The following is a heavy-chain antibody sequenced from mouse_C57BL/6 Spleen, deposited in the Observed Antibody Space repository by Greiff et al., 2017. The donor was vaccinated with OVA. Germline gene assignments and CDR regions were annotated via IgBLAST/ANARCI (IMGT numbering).Heavy chain of an antibody. J-gene: IGHJ3*01. CDR3: ARDAVRRAWFAY. D-gene: IGHD2-14*01. CDR2: SRNKANDYTT. V-gene: IGHV7-1*01. CDR1: GFTFSDFY. Sequence: EVNVVESGGGLVQSGRSLRLSCATSGFTFSDFYMEWVRQAPGKGLEWIAASRNKANDYTTEYSASVKGRFIVSRDTSQSILYLQMNALRAEDTAIYYCARDAVRRAWFAYWGQGTLVTVSA.